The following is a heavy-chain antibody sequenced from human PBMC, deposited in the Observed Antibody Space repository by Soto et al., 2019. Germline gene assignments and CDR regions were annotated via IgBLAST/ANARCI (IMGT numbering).Heavy chain of an antibody. CDR3: AEYGLSAIGLFGY. J-gene: IGHJ4*02. D-gene: IGHD2-21*01. CDR1: GFTFSSYA. CDR2: IRDTGANT. V-gene: IGHV3-23*01. Sequence: PGGSLRLSRVASGFTFSSYAMAWVRQAPGKGLEWVSAIRDTGANTYYADSVKGRFTVSRDDAKNTMYLQINSLRAEDTAVYYCAEYGLSAIGLFGYWGQGTLVTVSS.